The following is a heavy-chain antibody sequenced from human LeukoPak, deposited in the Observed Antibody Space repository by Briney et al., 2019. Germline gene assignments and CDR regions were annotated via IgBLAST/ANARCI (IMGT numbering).Heavy chain of an antibody. D-gene: IGHD4-17*01. CDR2: ITYDGSHR. Sequence: GGSLRLSCAASGFKFSSYGIHWVRQAPGRGLEWVAVITYDGSHRKSADSVKGRATISRDNSMNTVLLQLSSVRPEDAAVYYCARDAPQGNYGDYGYLDVWGRGTTVTVSS. V-gene: IGHV3-30*03. CDR1: GFKFSSYG. CDR3: ARDAPQGNYGDYGYLDV. J-gene: IGHJ6*02.